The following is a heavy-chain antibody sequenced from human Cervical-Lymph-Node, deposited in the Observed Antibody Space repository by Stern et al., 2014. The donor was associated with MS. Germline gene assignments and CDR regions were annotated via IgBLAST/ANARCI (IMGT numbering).Heavy chain of an antibody. V-gene: IGHV3-21*01. Sequence: EVQLVESGGGLVKPGGSLRLSCAASGFTFSSYTMNWVRQAPGEGLEWVALIGGGGSYIADTDSVKGLFPIARANDKDSLYLQMSSLRAEDTAVYYCARAENSHETSVSYATHFDSWGQGTLVAVSS. CDR1: GFTFSSYT. D-gene: IGHD3-22*01. J-gene: IGHJ4*02. CDR2: IGGGGSYI. CDR3: ARAENSHETSVSYATHFDS.